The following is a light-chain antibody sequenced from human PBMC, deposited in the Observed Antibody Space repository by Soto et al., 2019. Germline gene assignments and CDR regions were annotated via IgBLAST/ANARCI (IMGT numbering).Light chain of an antibody. J-gene: IGKJ1*01. Sequence: DIQMTQSPSTLSASVGDRVTITCRASQSITTWLAWYQQRPGKAPKLMXYDVSSLQSGVPSRFSGSGSGTELTLTISSLQTDDFATYYCQHYKMYSPWTFGQGTKVDIK. CDR1: QSITTW. CDR3: QHYKMYSPWT. CDR2: DVS. V-gene: IGKV1-5*01.